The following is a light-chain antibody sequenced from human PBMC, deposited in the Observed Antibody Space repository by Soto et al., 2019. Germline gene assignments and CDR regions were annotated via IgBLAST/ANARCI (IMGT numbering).Light chain of an antibody. J-gene: IGLJ1*01. V-gene: IGLV2-14*01. CDR2: EVS. CDR3: CSYAGSYTYV. Sequence: QSALTQPPSVSGSPGQSITISCTGTISDVCGYNYVSWYQQHPGKAPKLIIFEVSYRPSGISNRFSASKSGDTASLTISGLQAEDEADYYCCSYAGSYTYVFGTGTKVTVL. CDR1: ISDVCGYNY.